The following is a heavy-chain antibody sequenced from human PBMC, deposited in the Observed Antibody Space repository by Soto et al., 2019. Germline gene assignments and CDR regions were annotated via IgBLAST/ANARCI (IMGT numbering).Heavy chain of an antibody. D-gene: IGHD4-4*01. CDR1: GFTSTSYW. J-gene: IGHJ6*02. Sequence: PGGSLRLSCAASGFTSTSYWMSWVRQAPGKGLEWVANIKQDGSEKYYVDSVKDRFTISRDTAKNSMCLQMNSLRVEDTDVYYCASERNSRDSYYGMDVWGQGPTGTV. CDR3: ASERNSRDSYYGMDV. CDR2: IKQDGSEK. V-gene: IGHV3-7*03.